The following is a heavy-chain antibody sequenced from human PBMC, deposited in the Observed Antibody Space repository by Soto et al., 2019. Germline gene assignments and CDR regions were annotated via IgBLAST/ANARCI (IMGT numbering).Heavy chain of an antibody. CDR2: IWYDGSNK. Sequence: QVQLVESGGGVVQPGRSLRLSCAASGFTFSSYGMHWVRQAPGKGLEWVAVIWYDGSNKYYADSVKGRFTISRDNSKNALYLQINSLRAEDTAVYYCARADTFAPVPAALHYWGQGTLVTVSS. CDR1: GFTFSSYG. D-gene: IGHD2-2*01. CDR3: ARADTFAPVPAALHY. V-gene: IGHV3-33*01. J-gene: IGHJ4*02.